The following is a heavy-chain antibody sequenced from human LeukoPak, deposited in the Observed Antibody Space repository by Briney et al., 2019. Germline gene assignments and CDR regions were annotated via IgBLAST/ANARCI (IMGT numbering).Heavy chain of an antibody. CDR2: IYHSGST. D-gene: IGHD1-26*01. CDR3: ARASIVGATPAHFDY. CDR1: GGSISKSNHY. V-gene: IGHV4-39*07. J-gene: IGHJ4*02. Sequence: SETLSLTCSVSGGSISKSNHYWGWIRQPPGKGLEWIGEIYHSGSTNYNPSLKSRVTISVDKSKNQFSLKLSSVTAADTAVYYCARASIVGATPAHFDYWGQGTLVTVSS.